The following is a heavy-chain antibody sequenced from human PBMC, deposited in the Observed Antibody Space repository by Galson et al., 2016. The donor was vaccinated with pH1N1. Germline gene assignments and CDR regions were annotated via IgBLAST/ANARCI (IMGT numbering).Heavy chain of an antibody. CDR2: IHYSETT. V-gene: IGHV4-39*02. CDR3: ARLVRGSYPDPLYYFDF. D-gene: IGHD1-26*01. Sequence: SETLSLTCTVSGASSIGNNFYGGWIRQTPGKGLEWIGNIHYSETTYYNPSLKSRVTISVYTSKNHFSLKLNYVTAADTAVYFCARLVRGSYPDPLYYFDFWGQGTLVTVPS. J-gene: IGHJ4*02. CDR1: GASSIGNNFY.